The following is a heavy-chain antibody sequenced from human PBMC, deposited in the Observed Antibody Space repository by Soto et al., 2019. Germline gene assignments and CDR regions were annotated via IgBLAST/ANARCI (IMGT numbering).Heavy chain of an antibody. CDR3: ARGPPPLMVRGVILYYYGMDV. D-gene: IGHD3-10*01. V-gene: IGHV3-9*01. CDR2: ISWNSGSI. J-gene: IGHJ6*02. Sequence: EVQLVESGGGLVQPGRSLRLSCAASGFTFDDYAMHWVRQAPGKGLEWVSGISWNSGSIGYADSVKGRFTISRDNAKNSLYLQMNSLRAEDTAVYYCARGPPPLMVRGVILYYYGMDVWGQGTTVTVSS. CDR1: GFTFDDYA.